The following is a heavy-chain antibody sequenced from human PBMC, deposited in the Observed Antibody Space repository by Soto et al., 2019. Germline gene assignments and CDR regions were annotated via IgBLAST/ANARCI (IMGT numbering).Heavy chain of an antibody. CDR2: IWYDGSNK. J-gene: IGHJ4*02. CDR3: ARGSIPGSSWGRGYYFDY. Sequence: PGGSLRLSCAAPGFTFSSYGMHWVRQAPGKGLEWVAVIWYDGSNKYYADSVKGRFTISRDNSKNTMYLQMNSLRAEDTAVYYCARGSIPGSSWGRGYYFDYWGQGTLVTVSS. CDR1: GFTFSSYG. V-gene: IGHV3-33*01. D-gene: IGHD6-13*01.